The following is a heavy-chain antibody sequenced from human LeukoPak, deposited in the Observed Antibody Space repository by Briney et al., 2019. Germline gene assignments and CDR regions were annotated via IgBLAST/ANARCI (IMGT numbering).Heavy chain of an antibody. V-gene: IGHV3-23*01. CDR1: GFTFSTYA. D-gene: IGHD4-23*01. J-gene: IGHJ4*02. CDR2: IRSSGDNT. CDR3: AKGTYGGNPGRYLDY. Sequence: GGSLRLSCAASGFTFSTYAMSWVRQAPGKGLEWVSAIRSSGDNTYYTDSVKGRFTISRDISKNTLYLQMNSLGVDDTAVYYCAKGTYGGNPGRYLDYWGQGTLVTVSS.